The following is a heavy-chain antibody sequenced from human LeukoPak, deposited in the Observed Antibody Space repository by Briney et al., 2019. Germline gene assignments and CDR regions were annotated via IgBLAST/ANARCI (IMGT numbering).Heavy chain of an antibody. CDR3: SRGTDAYKCGNS. D-gene: IGHD5-24*01. CDR2: IHYSGRI. CDR1: GGSFSGYY. V-gene: IGHV4-34*01. J-gene: IGHJ4*02. Sequence: SETLSLTCAVYGGSFSGYYWTWIRQPPGKGLEWIGEIHYSGRINYNPSLKSRVTISADTSNNHFSLRMNSVTAADTAVYYCSRGTDAYKCGNSWGQGTLVTVSS.